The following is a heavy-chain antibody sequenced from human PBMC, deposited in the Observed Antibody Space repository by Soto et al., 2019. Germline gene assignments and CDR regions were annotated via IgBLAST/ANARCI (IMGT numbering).Heavy chain of an antibody. CDR1: GGSFSGYY. CDR3: ASYYGSGSYVNNSWFDP. J-gene: IGHJ5*02. Sequence: SETLSLTCAVYGGSFSGYYWSWIRQPPGKGLEWIGEINHSGSTNYNPSLKSRVTISVDTSKNQFSLKLSSVTAADTAVYYCASYYGSGSYVNNSWFDPWGQGTLVTVSS. CDR2: INHSGST. V-gene: IGHV4-34*01. D-gene: IGHD3-10*01.